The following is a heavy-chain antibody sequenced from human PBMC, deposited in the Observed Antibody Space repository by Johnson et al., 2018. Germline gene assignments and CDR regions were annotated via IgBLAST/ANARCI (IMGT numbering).Heavy chain of an antibody. CDR1: GGTFSTYT. CDR2: IIPILGTA. V-gene: IGHV1-69*01. J-gene: IGHJ6*02. CDR3: ARGGRTVGGVIVEGGADYYYFYAMDV. Sequence: QVQLVESGAEVKKPGSSVKVSCKASGGTFSTYTISWVRQAPGQGLEWMGGIIPILGTANYAQKFQGRVTITADESTSTAYMELGSLRSEDTAIYYCARGGRTVGGVIVEGGADYYYFYAMDVWGQGTTVIVSS. D-gene: IGHD3-16*02.